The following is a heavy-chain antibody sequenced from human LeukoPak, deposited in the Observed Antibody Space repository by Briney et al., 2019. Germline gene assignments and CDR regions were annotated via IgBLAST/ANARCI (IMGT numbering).Heavy chain of an antibody. CDR3: VRDDYDSLPYYFDF. V-gene: IGHV1-18*01. CDR1: GYTFTSYA. D-gene: IGHD3-22*01. CDR2: INAYNGNT. Sequence: GASVKVSCKASGYTFTSYAISWVRQAPGQGLEWLGWINAYNGNTHYAQKLQGRLTLTTDTSANTAYMELRSLRSDDTAVYFCVRDDYDSLPYYFDFWGQGTLVTVSS. J-gene: IGHJ4*02.